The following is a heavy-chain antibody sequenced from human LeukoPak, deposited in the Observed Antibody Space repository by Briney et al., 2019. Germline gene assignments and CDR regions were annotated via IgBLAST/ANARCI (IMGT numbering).Heavy chain of an antibody. D-gene: IGHD6-19*01. CDR3: AKDHNPYSSGWYVWFDP. J-gene: IGHJ5*02. CDR1: GFTFSSYA. Sequence: GGSLRLSCAASGFTFSSYAMSWVRQAPGKGLEWVSAISGSGGSTYYADSVKGRFTISRDNSKNTLYLQMNSLRAEDTAVYYCAKDHNPYSSGWYVWFDPWGQGTLVTVSS. V-gene: IGHV3-23*01. CDR2: ISGSGGST.